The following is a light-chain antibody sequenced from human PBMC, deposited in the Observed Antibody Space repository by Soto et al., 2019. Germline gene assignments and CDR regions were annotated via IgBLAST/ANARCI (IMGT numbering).Light chain of an antibody. J-gene: IGKJ1*01. CDR1: QSVSSSY. V-gene: IGKV3-20*01. CDR3: QQYGSSPWT. CDR2: GAS. Sequence: EILLTHSPWTGSLSPGETATLSCSASQSVSSSYLAWYQQKPGQAPRLLIYGASSRATGIPDRFSRSGSGTDFTLTISRLEPEDFAVYYCQQYGSSPWTFGQGTKVDIK.